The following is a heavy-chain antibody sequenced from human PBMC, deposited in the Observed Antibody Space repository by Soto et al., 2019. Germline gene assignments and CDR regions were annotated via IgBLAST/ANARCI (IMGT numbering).Heavy chain of an antibody. D-gene: IGHD1-1*01. CDR1: GFIVNGKKY. CDR3: ATRRIREHAFDV. J-gene: IGHJ3*01. V-gene: IGHV3-53*01. Sequence: DVQVVESGGGLIQPGGSLRLSCAASGFIVNGKKYLTWVRQAQGRGLEWLSAVYSADGTFYADSVKGRFTVSLDSVKNTVYFQMNSLRSEDTGVYYWATRRIREHAFDVWGPGTMVTVSA. CDR2: VYSADGT.